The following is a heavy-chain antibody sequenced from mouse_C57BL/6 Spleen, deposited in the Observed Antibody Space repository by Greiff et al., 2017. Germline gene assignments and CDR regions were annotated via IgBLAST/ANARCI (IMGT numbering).Heavy chain of an antibody. V-gene: IGHV6-6*01. CDR2: IRNKANNHAT. Sequence: EVQLVESGGGLVQPGGSMKLSCAASGFTFSDAWMDWVRQSPEKGLEWVAEIRNKANNHATYYAESVKGRFTISRDDSKSSVYLQMNSLRAEDTGIYYCTRIYYGYDDYAMDYWGQGTSVTVSS. CDR1: GFTFSDAW. J-gene: IGHJ4*01. CDR3: TRIYYGYDDYAMDY. D-gene: IGHD2-2*01.